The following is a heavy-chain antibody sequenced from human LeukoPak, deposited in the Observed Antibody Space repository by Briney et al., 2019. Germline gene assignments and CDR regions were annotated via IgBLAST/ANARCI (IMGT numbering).Heavy chain of an antibody. D-gene: IGHD3-3*01. CDR1: GFTLSNYW. CDR2: ISGSGGST. Sequence: PGGSLRLSCEALGFTLSNYWMAWVRQAPGKGLEWVSAISGSGGSTYYADSVKGRFTISRDNSKNTLYLQMNSLRAEDTAVYYCAKLDGDFWSGYYTWGQGTLVTVSS. J-gene: IGHJ4*02. V-gene: IGHV3-23*01. CDR3: AKLDGDFWSGYYT.